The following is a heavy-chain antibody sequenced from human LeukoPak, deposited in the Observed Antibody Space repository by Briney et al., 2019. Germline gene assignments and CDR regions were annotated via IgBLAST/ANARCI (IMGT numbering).Heavy chain of an antibody. D-gene: IGHD3-22*01. CDR2: INPSGGRT. V-gene: IGHV1-46*01. J-gene: IGHJ4*02. Sequence: ASVKVSCKASGYTFTSYYIHWVRQAPGQRLEWMGLINPSGGRTTYAQNFQGRVTMTRDTSTSTVYMELSSLRSEDTALYYCAKDISSSGYYYHFDYWGQGTLVTVSS. CDR1: GYTFTSYY. CDR3: AKDISSSGYYYHFDY.